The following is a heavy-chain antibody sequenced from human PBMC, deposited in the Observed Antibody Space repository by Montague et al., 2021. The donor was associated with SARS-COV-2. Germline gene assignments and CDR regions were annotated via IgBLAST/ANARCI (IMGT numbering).Heavy chain of an antibody. CDR2: IHYSGST. Sequence: SETLSLTCTVSGGSISSSSYYWGWIRQPPGKGLEWIGSIHYSGSTYYNPSLKSRVTISVDTSKKHFSLKLSSVTAADTAVYFCAAQSSGGYCSSGSCYVWFDPWGQGTLVTVSS. V-gene: IGHV4-39*01. CDR1: GGSISSSSYY. D-gene: IGHD2-2*01. CDR3: AAQSSGGYCSSGSCYVWFDP. J-gene: IGHJ5*02.